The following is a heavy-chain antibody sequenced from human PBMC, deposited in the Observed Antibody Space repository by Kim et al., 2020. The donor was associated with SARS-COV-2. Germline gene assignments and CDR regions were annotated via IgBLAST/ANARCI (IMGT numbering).Heavy chain of an antibody. Sequence: SETLSLTCTVSGGSISSSSYYWGWIRQPPGKGLEWIGNIYYTGSTYYNPSLKSRVTISRDTSKNQFSLKMNSMTAADTAVYYCATPPGTINMVRGVIITPDYWGQGTLVTVSS. CDR2: IYYTGST. D-gene: IGHD3-10*01. CDR3: ATPPGTINMVRGVIITPDY. CDR1: GGSISSSSYY. J-gene: IGHJ4*02. V-gene: IGHV4-39*01.